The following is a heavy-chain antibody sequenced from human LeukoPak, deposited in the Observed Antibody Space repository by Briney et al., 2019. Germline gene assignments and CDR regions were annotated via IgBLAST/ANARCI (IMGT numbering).Heavy chain of an antibody. Sequence: GGSLRLSCSASGFTFTDYAMGWVRQAPGKGLEWVSLISGSGGTTYYADSVRGRFTISRDNAKNSLYLQMNSLRPEDMALYYCARGHRRSIAARPPDYWGQGTLVTVSS. CDR1: GFTFTDYA. CDR3: ARGHRRSIAARPPDY. V-gene: IGHV3-23*01. CDR2: ISGSGGTT. D-gene: IGHD6-6*01. J-gene: IGHJ4*02.